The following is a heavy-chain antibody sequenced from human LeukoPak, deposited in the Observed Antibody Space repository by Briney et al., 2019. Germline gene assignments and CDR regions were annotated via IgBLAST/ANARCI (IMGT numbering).Heavy chain of an antibody. CDR1: GFTIGSYW. CDR2: IRQDGSEK. V-gene: IGHV3-7*01. J-gene: IGHJ6*02. D-gene: IGHD6-6*01. CDR3: ARVRIEYSISGGMDV. Sequence: GGSLRLSCTASGFTIGSYWMSWVRQAPGRGLEWVANIRQDGSEKYYVDSVEGRFTISRDNAKNSLYLQMNSLRAEDTAVYYCARVRIEYSISGGMDVWGQGTTVTVSS.